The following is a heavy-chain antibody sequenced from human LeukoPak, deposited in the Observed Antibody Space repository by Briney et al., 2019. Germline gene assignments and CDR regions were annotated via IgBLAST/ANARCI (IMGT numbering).Heavy chain of an antibody. CDR2: IYYSGST. D-gene: IGHD4-17*01. V-gene: IGHV4-59*01. CDR1: GGSISSYY. CDR3: ARERSDYGDYFDY. J-gene: IGHJ4*02. Sequence: PSETLSLTCTVSGGSISSYYWSWIRQPPGKGLEWIGYIYYSGSTNYNPSLKSRVTISVDTSKNQFSLKLSSVTAADTAVYYCARERSDYGDYFDYWGQGTLVTVSS.